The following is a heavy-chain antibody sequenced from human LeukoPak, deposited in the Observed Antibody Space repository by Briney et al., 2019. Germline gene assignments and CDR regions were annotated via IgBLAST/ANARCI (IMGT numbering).Heavy chain of an antibody. Sequence: SETLSLTCAVYGVSFSGYYWSWIRQPPGKGLEWIGEINHSGSTNYNPSLKSRVTISVDTSKNQFSLKLSSVTAADTAVYYCARDRQVYDFWSGYYTDNWFDPWGQGTLVTVSS. CDR1: GVSFSGYY. CDR2: INHSGST. J-gene: IGHJ5*02. V-gene: IGHV4-34*01. CDR3: ARDRQVYDFWSGYYTDNWFDP. D-gene: IGHD3-3*01.